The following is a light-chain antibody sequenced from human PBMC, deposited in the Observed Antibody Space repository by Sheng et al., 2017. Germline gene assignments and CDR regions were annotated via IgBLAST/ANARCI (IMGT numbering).Light chain of an antibody. Sequence: NFMLTQPHSVSESPGKTVTISCTRSSGSIARNYVQWYQQRPGRPPTIVIYEDKQRPSGVSERFSGSIDSSSSNSASLTISGLKTEDEADYYCQSYDTYSHVIFGGGTKLTVL. J-gene: IGLJ2*01. CDR3: QSYDTYSHVI. CDR1: SGSIARNY. CDR2: EDK. V-gene: IGLV6-57*01.